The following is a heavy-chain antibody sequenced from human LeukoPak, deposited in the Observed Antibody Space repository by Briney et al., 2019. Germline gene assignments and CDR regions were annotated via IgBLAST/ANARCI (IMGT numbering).Heavy chain of an antibody. CDR2: FSDSGGST. D-gene: IGHD3-9*01. Sequence: PGGSLRLSCAAYGFTFSIHAMSWVRQAPGKGLEWVSVFSDSGGSTYYADSVKGRFTISRDNSKSTLYLQMNSLRAEDTAVYYCATVGGLGFDILTGYDYWGQGTLVTVSS. CDR1: GFTFSIHA. CDR3: ATVGGLGFDILTGYDY. J-gene: IGHJ4*02. V-gene: IGHV3-23*01.